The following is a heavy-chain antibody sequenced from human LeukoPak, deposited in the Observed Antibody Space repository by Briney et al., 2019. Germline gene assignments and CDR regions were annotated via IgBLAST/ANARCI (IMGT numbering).Heavy chain of an antibody. CDR1: GFTFSNYA. CDR2: ISGSGGNT. D-gene: IGHD3-10*01. V-gene: IGHV3-23*01. J-gene: IGHJ4*02. Sequence: PGGSLRLSCAASGFTFSNYAMSWVRQAPGKGLEWVSGISGSGGNTYHADSVKGRFTISRDNSKNTLYVQMNSLRAEDTAVYYCATEKGDFPDYWGQGTLVTVSS. CDR3: ATEKGDFPDY.